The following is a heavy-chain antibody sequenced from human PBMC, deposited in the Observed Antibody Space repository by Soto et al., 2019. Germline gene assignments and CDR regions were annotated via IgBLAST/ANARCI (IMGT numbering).Heavy chain of an antibody. Sequence: QVQLQESGPGLVRPSGTLALTCAVSGGSISSSNWWNWGRQPPGKGLEWIGEIYHSGATNYNPSLNSRVTISVDKSKNQFSLKLSSVTAAETAVYYCARAVGYCSGGSCHGLDYWGQGTLVTVSS. CDR3: ARAVGYCSGGSCHGLDY. CDR1: GGSISSSNW. CDR2: IYHSGAT. J-gene: IGHJ4*02. V-gene: IGHV4-4*02. D-gene: IGHD2-15*01.